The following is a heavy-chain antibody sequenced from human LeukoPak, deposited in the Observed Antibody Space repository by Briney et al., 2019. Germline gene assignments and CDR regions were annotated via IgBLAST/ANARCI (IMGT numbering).Heavy chain of an antibody. CDR2: VSGSGSTV. CDR3: ARDSRRVGATGGSDY. CDR1: GFTFSDHI. V-gene: IGHV3-48*04. J-gene: IGHJ4*02. Sequence: GGSLRLSCAASGFTFSDHIMNWVRQLPGKRLEWVAYVSGSGSTVYYADSVKGRSTISRDNAKNSLYLQLNSLRADDTAVYYCARDSRRVGATGGSDYWGQGTLVTVSS. D-gene: IGHD1-26*01.